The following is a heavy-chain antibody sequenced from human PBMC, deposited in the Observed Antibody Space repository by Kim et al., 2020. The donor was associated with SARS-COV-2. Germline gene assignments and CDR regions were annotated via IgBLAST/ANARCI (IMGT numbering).Heavy chain of an antibody. CDR3: AKDFCSAVNNYYGMDV. Sequence: GGSLRLSCAASGFTFSSYAMSWVRQAPGKGLEWVSAISGSGGSTYYADSVKGRFTISRDNSKNTLYLQMNSLRAEDTAVYYCAKDFCSAVNNYYGMDVGGQGTTVTVSS. V-gene: IGHV3-23*01. D-gene: IGHD2-15*01. CDR2: ISGSGGST. CDR1: GFTFSSYA. J-gene: IGHJ6*02.